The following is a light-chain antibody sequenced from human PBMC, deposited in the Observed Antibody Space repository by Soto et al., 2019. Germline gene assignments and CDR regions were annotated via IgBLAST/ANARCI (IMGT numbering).Light chain of an antibody. CDR1: NSDIGTYIY. CDR2: DVS. CDR3: SSYTASRTK. V-gene: IGLV2-14*01. Sequence: QSVLTQPASVSGSPGQSITISCTGTNSDIGTYIYVSWYQQHPSKAPKLLIYDVSNRPSGVSNRFSGSKSGNTASLTISGLQAEDEADYYCSSYTASRTKFGGGTKLTVL. J-gene: IGLJ2*01.